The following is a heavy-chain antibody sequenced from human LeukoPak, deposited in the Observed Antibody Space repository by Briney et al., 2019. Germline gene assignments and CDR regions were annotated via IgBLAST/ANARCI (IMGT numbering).Heavy chain of an antibody. J-gene: IGHJ4*02. CDR2: IYYSGST. D-gene: IGHD5-24*01. Sequence: SETLSLPCTVSGYSISSGYYWGWIRQPPGKGLEWIGSIYYSGSTYYNPSLKSRVTISVDTSKNQFSLKLSSVTAADTAVYYCARADGWGLDYWGQGTLVTVSS. CDR3: ARADGWGLDY. V-gene: IGHV4-38-2*02. CDR1: GYSISSGYY.